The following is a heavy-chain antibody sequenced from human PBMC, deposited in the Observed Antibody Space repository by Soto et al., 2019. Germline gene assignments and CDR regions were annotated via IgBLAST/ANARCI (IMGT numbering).Heavy chain of an antibody. CDR1: GGSISSYY. V-gene: IGHV4-59*08. CDR2: IYYSGST. D-gene: IGHD2-15*01. J-gene: IGHJ6*03. CDR3: ARHEGYCSGGSCYYDDAQPYYYMDV. Sequence: SETLSLTCTVSGGSISSYYWSWIRQPPGRGLEWIGYIYYSGSTNYNPSLKSRVTISVDTSKNPFSLKLPSVTAADTAVYYCARHEGYCSGGSCYYDDAQPYYYMDVWGKGTTLTVSS.